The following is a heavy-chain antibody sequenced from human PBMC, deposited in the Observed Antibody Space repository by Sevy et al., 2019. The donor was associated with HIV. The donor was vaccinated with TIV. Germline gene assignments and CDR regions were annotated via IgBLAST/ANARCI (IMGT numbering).Heavy chain of an antibody. CDR2: FDPEDGET. Sequence: ASVKVSCKVSGSTLSKLSMHWVRQAPGKGLEWMGRFDPEDGETIYSQKFQGRVTMTEDTSTDTAYMELSSQRSEDTAVYHCAAAREYYEDTSGYLDYWGQGTLVTVSS. D-gene: IGHD3-22*01. V-gene: IGHV1-24*01. J-gene: IGHJ4*02. CDR1: GSTLSKLS. CDR3: AAAREYYEDTSGYLDY.